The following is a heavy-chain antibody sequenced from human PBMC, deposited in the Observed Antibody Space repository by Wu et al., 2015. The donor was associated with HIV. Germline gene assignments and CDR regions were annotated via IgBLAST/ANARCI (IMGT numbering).Heavy chain of an antibody. D-gene: IGHD6-25*01. V-gene: IGHV1-69*14. CDR3: ASGGHMSDYLDV. Sequence: QVQMVQSGAEVKKPGSSVKVSCRTSGGTFTRYAINWVRQAPGQGLEWMGGILPTFETANYAQKFQGRVTITADKSTRTSYMELRSLTSEDTAVYYCASGGHMSDYLDVWGKGTTVIVSS. CDR2: ILPTFETA. CDR1: GGTFTRYA. J-gene: IGHJ6*03.